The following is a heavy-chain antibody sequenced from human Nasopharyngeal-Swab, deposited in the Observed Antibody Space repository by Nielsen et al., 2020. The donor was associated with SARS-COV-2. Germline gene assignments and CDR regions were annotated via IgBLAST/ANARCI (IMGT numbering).Heavy chain of an antibody. CDR3: ARVYSGYDYG. V-gene: IGHV1-46*01. CDR2: INPSGGST. CDR1: GYTFTSYY. D-gene: IGHD5-12*01. Sequence: ASVKVSCKSSGYTFTSYYMHWVRQAPAQGLEWMGIINPSGGSTSYAQKFQGRVTMTRDTSTSTVYMELSSLRSEDTVVYYCARVYSGYDYGWGQGTLVTVSS. J-gene: IGHJ4*02.